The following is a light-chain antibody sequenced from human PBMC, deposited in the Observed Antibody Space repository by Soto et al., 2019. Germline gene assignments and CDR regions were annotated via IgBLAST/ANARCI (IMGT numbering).Light chain of an antibody. CDR2: AAS. V-gene: IGKV3-15*01. Sequence: EIVMTQSPATPSVSPGERATLSCRASQGVNTNLAWYQQKPGQAPQLLIYAASTRATGVPARLNGSGSGTEFTLTITSLQSEDFATYSCQQYNSWPRTFGHGTKV. CDR3: QQYNSWPRT. J-gene: IGKJ1*01. CDR1: QGVNTN.